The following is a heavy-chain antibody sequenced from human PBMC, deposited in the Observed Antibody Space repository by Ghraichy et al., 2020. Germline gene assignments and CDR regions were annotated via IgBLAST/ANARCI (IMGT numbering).Heavy chain of an antibody. D-gene: IGHD1-1*01. CDR3: AREGYRYGMDV. Sequence: ASVKVSCKASWYTFTSYAMHWVRQAPGQRLEWMGWINPGSGYTKYSQKFQGRVTITRDTSASTAYMDLSSLRSEDTAVYYCAREGYRYGMDVWGQGTTVTVSS. CDR1: WYTFTSYA. J-gene: IGHJ6*02. V-gene: IGHV1-3*01. CDR2: INPGSGYT.